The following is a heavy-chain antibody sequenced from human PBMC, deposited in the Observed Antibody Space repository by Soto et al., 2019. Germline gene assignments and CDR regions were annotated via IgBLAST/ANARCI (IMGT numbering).Heavy chain of an antibody. Sequence: GGSLRLSCAASGFTFSSYWMHWVRQAPGKGLVWVSRINSDGSSTSYADSVKGRFTISRDNAKNTLYLQMNSLRAEDTAVYYCARAPIGYCSGGSCYCPDYWGQGTLVTVSS. CDR3: ARAPIGYCSGGSCYCPDY. CDR1: GFTFSSYW. CDR2: INSDGSST. V-gene: IGHV3-74*01. D-gene: IGHD2-15*01. J-gene: IGHJ4*02.